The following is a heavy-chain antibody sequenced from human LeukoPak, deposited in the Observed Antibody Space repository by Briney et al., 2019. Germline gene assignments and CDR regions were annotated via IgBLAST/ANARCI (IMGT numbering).Heavy chain of an antibody. CDR1: GFTFSSYA. Sequence: GGSLRLSCAASGFTFSSYAMRWVRQAPGKGLEWVSAISGSGGSTYYADSVKGRFTISRDNSKNTLYLQMNSLRAEDTAVYYCARGGGYSYGYLDYWGQGTLVTVS. V-gene: IGHV3-23*01. D-gene: IGHD5-18*01. CDR3: ARGGGYSYGYLDY. CDR2: ISGSGGST. J-gene: IGHJ4*02.